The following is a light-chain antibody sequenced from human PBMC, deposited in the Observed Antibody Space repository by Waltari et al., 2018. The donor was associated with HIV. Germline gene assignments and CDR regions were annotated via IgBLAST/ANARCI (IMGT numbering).Light chain of an antibody. V-gene: IGLV2-23*02. CDR2: EVT. J-gene: IGLJ1*01. Sequence: QSALTQPASVSGSPGQSITISCTGTNRDIGKYNLVSWYHQHPGKVPKVLIFEVTTRPSWISHRFSGSKSDNTASLTISGLQAEDEADYYCSSYATGNTYVFGTGTSVTVL. CDR3: SSYATGNTYV. CDR1: NRDIGKYNL.